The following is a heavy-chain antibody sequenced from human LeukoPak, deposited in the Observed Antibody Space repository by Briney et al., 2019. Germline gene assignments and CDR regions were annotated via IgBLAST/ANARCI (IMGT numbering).Heavy chain of an antibody. CDR2: ISAYNGNT. V-gene: IGHV1-18*01. CDR1: GYTFTSYG. Sequence: GAPVKVSCKASGYTFTSYGISWVRQAPGQGLEWMGWISAYNGNTNYAQKLQGRVTMTTDTSTSTAYMELRSLRSDDTAVYYCARDGGYSGYEDWFDPWGQGTLVTVSS. D-gene: IGHD5-12*01. J-gene: IGHJ5*02. CDR3: ARDGGYSGYEDWFDP.